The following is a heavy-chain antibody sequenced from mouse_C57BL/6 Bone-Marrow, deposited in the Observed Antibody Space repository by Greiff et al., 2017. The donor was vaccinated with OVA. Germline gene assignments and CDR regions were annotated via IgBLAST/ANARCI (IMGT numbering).Heavy chain of an antibody. J-gene: IGHJ1*03. V-gene: IGHV5-4*01. CDR2: ISDGGSYT. D-gene: IGHD1-1*01. CDR3: ARDGYYYGSSNWYFDV. CDR1: GFTFSSYA. Sequence: EVKLMESGGGLVKPGGSLKLSCAASGFTFSSYAMSWVRQTPEKRLEWVATISDGGSYTYYPDNVKGRFTISRDNAKNNLYLQMSHLKSEDTAMYYCARDGYYYGSSNWYFDVWGTGTTVTVSS.